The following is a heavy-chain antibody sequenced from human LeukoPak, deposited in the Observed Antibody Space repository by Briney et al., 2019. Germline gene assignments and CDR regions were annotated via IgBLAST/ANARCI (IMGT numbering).Heavy chain of an antibody. CDR3: ARVREYYGWGSPPLNWFDP. V-gene: IGHV4-4*07. Sequence: NPSETLSLTCTVSGGSISSYYWSWIRQPAGKGLEWIGRIYTSGSTNYNPSLKSRVTISVDKSKNQFSLKLSSVTAADTAVYYCARVREYYGWGSPPLNWFDPWGQGTLVTVSS. CDR1: GGSISSYY. CDR2: IYTSGST. J-gene: IGHJ5*02. D-gene: IGHD3-10*01.